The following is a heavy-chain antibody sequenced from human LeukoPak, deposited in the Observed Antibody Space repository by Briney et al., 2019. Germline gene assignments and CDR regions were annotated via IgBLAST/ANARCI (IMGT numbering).Heavy chain of an antibody. Sequence: GGSLRLSCVASGLAFSSYSMHWVRQAPGKGLEWVGVISYDGSDEYYTDSVKGRFTISRGNSKNTVYLQMNSLRADDTAVYYCARDFTPEWFDIHWGQGTLVTVS. J-gene: IGHJ4*02. V-gene: IGHV3-30*04. CDR2: ISYDGSDE. D-gene: IGHD3-3*01. CDR1: GLAFSSYS. CDR3: ARDFTPEWFDIH.